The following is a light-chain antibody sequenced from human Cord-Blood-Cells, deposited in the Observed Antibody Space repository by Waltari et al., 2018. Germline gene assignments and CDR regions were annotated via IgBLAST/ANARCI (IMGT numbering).Light chain of an antibody. Sequence: EIVLTQSPATLSSSTGERATLSCRASQRVSSYLAWYQQKPGQAPRLLIYDASNRATGIPARFSGSGSGTDFTLTISSLEPEDFAVYYCQQRSNWPRLTFGGGTKVEIK. V-gene: IGKV3-11*01. CDR2: DAS. CDR3: QQRSNWPRLT. CDR1: QRVSSY. J-gene: IGKJ4*01.